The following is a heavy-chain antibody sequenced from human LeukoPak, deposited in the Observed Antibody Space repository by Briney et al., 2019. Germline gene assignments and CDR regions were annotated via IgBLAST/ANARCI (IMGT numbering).Heavy chain of an antibody. CDR3: ARGTNDYGDYVRYYYMDV. Sequence: ASVKVSCKASGYTFTSYYMHWVRQAPGQGLEWMGIINPSGGGTSYAQKFQGRVTMTRDTSTSTVYMELSSLRSEDTAVYYCARGTNDYGDYVRYYYMDVWGKGTTVTVSS. D-gene: IGHD4-17*01. CDR1: GYTFTSYY. V-gene: IGHV1-46*01. CDR2: INPSGGGT. J-gene: IGHJ6*03.